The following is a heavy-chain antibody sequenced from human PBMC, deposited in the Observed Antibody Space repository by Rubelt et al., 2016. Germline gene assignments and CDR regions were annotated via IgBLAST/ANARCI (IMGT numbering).Heavy chain of an antibody. V-gene: IGHV4-34*01. CDR1: GGSFSGYY. Sequence: QVQLQQWGAGLLKPSETLSLTCAVYGGSFSGYYWSWIRQPPGKGLEWIGEINHSGSTNYNPSLKSRVTISEDTSKNHFSLKLSSVTAADTAVYYCARRGLITMVRGGFDYWGQGTLVTVSS. CDR2: INHSGST. J-gene: IGHJ4*02. D-gene: IGHD3-10*01. CDR3: ARRGLITMVRGGFDY.